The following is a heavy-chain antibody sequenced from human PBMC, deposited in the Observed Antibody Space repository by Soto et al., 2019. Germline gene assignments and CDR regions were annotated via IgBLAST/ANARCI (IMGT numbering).Heavy chain of an antibody. CDR1: GYTFTSYD. CDR2: MNPNSGNT. Sequence: ASVKVSCKASGYTFTSYDINWVRQATGQGLEWMGWMNPNSGNTGYAQKFQGRVTMTRNTSISTAYMELSSLRSEDTAVYCCAREPLPDSSSWGNYYYYGMDVWGQGTTVTVSS. D-gene: IGHD6-13*01. CDR3: AREPLPDSSSWGNYYYYGMDV. V-gene: IGHV1-8*01. J-gene: IGHJ6*02.